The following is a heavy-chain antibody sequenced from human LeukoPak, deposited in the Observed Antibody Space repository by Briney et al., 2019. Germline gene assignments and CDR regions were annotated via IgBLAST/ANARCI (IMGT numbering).Heavy chain of an antibody. V-gene: IGHV3-21*01. CDR2: ISSSSSYI. CDR1: GFAFSSYS. Sequence: GGSLRLSCAASGFAFSSYSMNWVRQAPGKGLEWVSSISSSSSYIYYADSVKGRFTISRDNAKNSLYQQMNSLRAEDTAVYYCARGGYSYGPYYFDYWGQGTLVTVSS. CDR3: ARGGYSYGPYYFDY. J-gene: IGHJ4*02. D-gene: IGHD5-18*01.